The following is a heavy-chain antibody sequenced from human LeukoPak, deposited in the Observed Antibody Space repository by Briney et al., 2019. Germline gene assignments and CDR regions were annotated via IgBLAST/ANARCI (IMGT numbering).Heavy chain of an antibody. CDR1: GGSFSGYY. D-gene: IGHD5-12*01. CDR3: ARESGYSGYD. J-gene: IGHJ4*02. V-gene: IGHV4-34*01. Sequence: PSETLSLTCAVSGGSFSGYYWYWIRQPPGKGLEWIGEINHGESTNYNPSLKSRATLSVDTSKNQFSLKLSSVTAADTAVYYCARESGYSGYDWGQGTLVTVSS. CDR2: INHGEST.